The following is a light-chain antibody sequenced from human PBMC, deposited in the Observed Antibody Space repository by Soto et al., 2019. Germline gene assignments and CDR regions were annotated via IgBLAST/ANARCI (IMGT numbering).Light chain of an antibody. CDR3: QSSDSSLGGWV. CDR2: GNS. CDR1: SSNIGGGYY. Sequence: QSVLTQPPSVSGSPGQRVTISCTGSSSNIGGGYYVHWYQQLPGKAPKLLISGNSNRPSGVPDRFSGSKSGTSASLAITGLQADDEADYYCQSSDSSLGGWVFGGGTKLTVL. J-gene: IGLJ3*02. V-gene: IGLV1-40*01.